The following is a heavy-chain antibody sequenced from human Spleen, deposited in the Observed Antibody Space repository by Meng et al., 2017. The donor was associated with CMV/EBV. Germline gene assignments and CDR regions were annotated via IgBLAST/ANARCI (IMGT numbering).Heavy chain of an antibody. J-gene: IGHJ4*02. V-gene: IGHV1-69*12. Sequence: VELVQSEAELKKPGSSVKSSSKASRDTYSSHAIRWVRQAPGQGLEWMGGIIPVYGTANYAAKFQGRVTITAVESTGTVYMELTTLGSEDTAVYYCATHPRRLLIPPPFDYWGQGTLVTVSS. D-gene: IGHD2/OR15-2a*01. CDR2: IIPVYGTA. CDR1: RDTYSSHA. CDR3: ATHPRRLLIPPPFDY.